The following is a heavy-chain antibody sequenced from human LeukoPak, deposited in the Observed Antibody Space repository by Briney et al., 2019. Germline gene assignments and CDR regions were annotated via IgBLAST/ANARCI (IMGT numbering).Heavy chain of an antibody. CDR3: TTDLSPPYYHDSSGYRVDY. D-gene: IGHD3-22*01. CDR2: IKQDGSEK. J-gene: IGHJ4*02. V-gene: IGHV3-7*05. Sequence: PGGSLRLSCAASGFTFSSYWMSWVRQAPGKGLEWVANIKQDGSEKYYVGSVKGRFTISKDNAKNSLYLQMNSLRAEDTAVYYCTTDLSPPYYHDSSGYRVDYWGQGTLVTVSS. CDR1: GFTFSSYW.